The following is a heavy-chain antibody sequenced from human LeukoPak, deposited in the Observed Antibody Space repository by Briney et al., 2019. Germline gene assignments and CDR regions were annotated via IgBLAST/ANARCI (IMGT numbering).Heavy chain of an antibody. D-gene: IGHD3-16*01. CDR1: GFTFRNYG. V-gene: IGHV3-21*01. CDR3: ARDLSLGAPGGFDY. Sequence: KTGGSLRLSCAASGFTFRNYGMNWVRQAPGKGLEWVSTISSSSTYIYYADSVKGRFTISRDNAENSVYLQMDSLRGDDTAVYYCARDLSLGAPGGFDYWGQGTLVTVSS. J-gene: IGHJ4*02. CDR2: ISSSSTYI.